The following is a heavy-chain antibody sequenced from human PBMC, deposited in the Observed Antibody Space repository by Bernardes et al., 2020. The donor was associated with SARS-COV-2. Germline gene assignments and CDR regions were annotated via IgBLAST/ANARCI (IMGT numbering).Heavy chain of an antibody. J-gene: IGHJ6*02. CDR1: GYTFTSYA. CDR3: ARDPGFGELYYYYYGMDV. CDR2: INTNTGNP. D-gene: IGHD3-10*01. Sequence: ASVKVSCKAFGYTFTSYAMNWVRQAPGQGLEWMRWINTNTGNPTYAQRLTGRFVFPLDTSVSTAYLQISSLKAEDTAVYYCARDPGFGELYYYYYGMDVWGQGTTVTVSS. V-gene: IGHV7-4-1*02.